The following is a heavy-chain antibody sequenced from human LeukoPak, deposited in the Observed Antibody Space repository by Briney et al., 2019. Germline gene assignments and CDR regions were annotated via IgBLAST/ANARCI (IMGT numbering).Heavy chain of an antibody. CDR2: INPNSGGT. CDR1: GYTFTGYY. V-gene: IGHV1-2*02. D-gene: IGHD6-19*01. J-gene: IGHJ6*02. CDR3: AREGIAVAGTYNYYYYGMDV. Sequence: GASVTVSCKASGYTFTGYYMHWVRQAPGQGLEWMGWINPNSGGTNYAQKFQGRVTMTGDTSISTAYMELSRLRSDDTAVYYCAREGIAVAGTYNYYYYGMDVWGRGTTVTVSS.